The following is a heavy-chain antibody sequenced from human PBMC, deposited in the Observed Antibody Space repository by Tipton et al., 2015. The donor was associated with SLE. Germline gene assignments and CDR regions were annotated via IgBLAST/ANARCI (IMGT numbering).Heavy chain of an antibody. CDR2: INPNSGDT. CDR1: GYTFTGYY. Sequence: QVQLVQSGAEVKKPGASVKVSCKASGYTFTGYYMHWVRQAPGQGLEWMGWINPNSGDTNYAQKFQGRVTMTRDTSISTAYMELSRLRSDDTAVYYCARERNYYYGMDVWGQGTTVTVSS. CDR3: ARERNYYYGMDV. V-gene: IGHV1-2*02. J-gene: IGHJ6*02.